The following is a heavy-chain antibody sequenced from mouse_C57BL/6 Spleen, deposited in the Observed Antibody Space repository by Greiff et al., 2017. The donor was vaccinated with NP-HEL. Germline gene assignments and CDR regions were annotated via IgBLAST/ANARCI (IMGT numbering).Heavy chain of an antibody. D-gene: IGHD2-3*01. Sequence: EVMLVESEGGLVQPGSSMKLSCTASGFTFSDYYMAWVRQVPEKGLEWVANINYDGSSTYYLDSLKSRFIISRDNAKNILYLQMSSLKSEDTATYYCARRGTYDGYYFDYWGQGTTLTVSS. CDR2: INYDGSST. J-gene: IGHJ2*01. CDR1: GFTFSDYY. CDR3: ARRGTYDGYYFDY. V-gene: IGHV5-16*01.